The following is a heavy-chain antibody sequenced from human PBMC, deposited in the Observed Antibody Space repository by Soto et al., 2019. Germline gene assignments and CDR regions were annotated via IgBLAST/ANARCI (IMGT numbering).Heavy chain of an antibody. CDR3: ARDQGVVVTADNWFDP. V-gene: IGHV4-4*07. D-gene: IGHD2-21*02. J-gene: IGHJ5*02. Sequence: SETLSLTCTVSGGSITDYSWVWIRQPAGKGLEWIGRIFSSGSTNYNPSLKGLIPMSLDTSKNQFSLKLNSATATDTAVYFFARDQGVVVTADNWFDPWGQGILVTVSS. CDR1: GGSITDYS. CDR2: IFSSGST.